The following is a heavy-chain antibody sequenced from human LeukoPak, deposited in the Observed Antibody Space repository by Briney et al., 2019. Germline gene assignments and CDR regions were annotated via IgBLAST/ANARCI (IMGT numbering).Heavy chain of an antibody. D-gene: IGHD3-9*01. CDR2: INPRGGST. J-gene: IGHJ4*02. Sequence: GASVKVSCKASGYIFTTYYMHWLRQAPGQGPEWMGIINPRGGSTSYAQKFQGRVTMTEDTSTDTAYMELRSLRSEDTAVYYCATVGIGRSFDWLTIDYWGQGTLVTVSS. CDR3: ATVGIGRSFDWLTIDY. CDR1: GYIFTTYY. V-gene: IGHV1-46*01.